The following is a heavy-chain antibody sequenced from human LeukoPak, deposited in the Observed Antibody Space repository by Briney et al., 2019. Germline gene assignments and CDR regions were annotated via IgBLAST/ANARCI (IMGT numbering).Heavy chain of an antibody. V-gene: IGHV3-23*01. CDR2: LSDSGGST. CDR1: GFTFNSCG. CDR3: AKARAEVVPAAMRPSYYYYYYMDV. J-gene: IGHJ6*03. D-gene: IGHD2-2*01. Sequence: PGGSLRLSCAASGFTFNSCGMSWVRQAPGKGLEWVSALSDSGGSTFYADSVKGRFTISRDNSKNTLYLQMNSLRAEDTALYYCAKARAEVVPAAMRPSYYYYYYMDVWGKGTTVTVSS.